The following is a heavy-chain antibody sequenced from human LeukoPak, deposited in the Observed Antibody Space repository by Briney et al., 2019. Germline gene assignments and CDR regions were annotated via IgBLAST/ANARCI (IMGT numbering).Heavy chain of an antibody. D-gene: IGHD2-21*02. Sequence: PSETLSLTCTVSGGSISSYYWSWIRQHPGKGLEWIGYIYYSGSTYYNPSLKSRVTISVDTSKNQFSLNLSSVTAADTAAYYCAKGDRDPFDYWGQGTLVTVSS. J-gene: IGHJ4*02. CDR3: AKGDRDPFDY. CDR1: GGSISSYY. CDR2: IYYSGST. V-gene: IGHV4-59*06.